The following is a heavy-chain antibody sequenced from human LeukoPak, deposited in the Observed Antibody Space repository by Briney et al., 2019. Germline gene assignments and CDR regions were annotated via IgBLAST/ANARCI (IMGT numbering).Heavy chain of an antibody. V-gene: IGHV3-72*01. J-gene: IGHJ4*02. CDR1: AFTFSSYS. D-gene: IGHD3-10*01. Sequence: GGSLRLSCTGSAFTFSSYSMNWVRQAPGKGLEWVGRTKNRANSYTTEYAASVKGRFTISRDDSNNSLRLQMNSLKTEDTAIYYCVASIISPSNYWGQGTLVTVSS. CDR2: TKNRANSYTT. CDR3: VASIISPSNY.